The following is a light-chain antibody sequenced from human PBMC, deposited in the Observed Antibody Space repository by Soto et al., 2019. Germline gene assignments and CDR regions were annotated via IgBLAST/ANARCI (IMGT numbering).Light chain of an antibody. CDR2: DVA. CDR3: VSYTSSTTYV. Sequence: QSVLTQPASVSDSPGQSITISCTGTSSDVGGSNFVSWYQQHPGKPPKLIIYDVANQPSGVSNRSSGSKSGSTASLIISRLQTEDEADYYCVSYTSSTTYVFGTGTKVTVL. J-gene: IGLJ1*01. CDR1: SSDVGGSNF. V-gene: IGLV2-14*03.